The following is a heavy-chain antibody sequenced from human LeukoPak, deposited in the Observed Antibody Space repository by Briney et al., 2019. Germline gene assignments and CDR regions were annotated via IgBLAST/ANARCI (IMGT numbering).Heavy chain of an antibody. CDR2: IRYDGSNK. J-gene: IGHJ4*02. CDR1: GFTFSSYG. V-gene: IGHV3-30*02. CDR3: AKEGGYYDILTGYIPYFDY. D-gene: IGHD3-9*01. Sequence: GGSLRLSCAASGFTFSSYGMHWVRQAPGKGLEWVAFIRYDGSNKYYADSVKGRFTISRDNSKNTLYLQMNSLRAEDTAVYYCAKEGGYYDILTGYIPYFDYWGQGTLVTVSS.